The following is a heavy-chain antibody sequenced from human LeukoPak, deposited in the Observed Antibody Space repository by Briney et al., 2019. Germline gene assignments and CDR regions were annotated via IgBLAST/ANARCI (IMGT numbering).Heavy chain of an antibody. J-gene: IGHJ4*02. D-gene: IGHD2-2*01. CDR1: GFTFSTYW. CDR2: ISSDGSNT. Sequence: GGSLRLSCAASGFTFSTYWMHWVRQAPGTGLVWVSLISSDGSNTNYADSVKGRFTISRDNAKNTLYLQMNSLRAEDTAVYYCATDVPAASIFGYWGQGTPVTVSS. V-gene: IGHV3-74*01. CDR3: ATDVPAASIFGY.